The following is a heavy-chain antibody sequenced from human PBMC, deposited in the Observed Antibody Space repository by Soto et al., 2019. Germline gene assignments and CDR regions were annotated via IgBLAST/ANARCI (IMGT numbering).Heavy chain of an antibody. CDR1: GYTFTSYG. CDR3: ARDTYYDSSGYYYGEDY. D-gene: IGHD3-22*01. V-gene: IGHV1-18*03. Sequence: GASVKVSCKASGYTFTSYGISWVRQAPGQGLEWMGWISAYNGNTNYAQKLQGRVTMTTDTSTSTAYMELRSLRSDDMAVYYCARDTYYDSSGYYYGEDYWGQGTLVTVSS. J-gene: IGHJ4*02. CDR2: ISAYNGNT.